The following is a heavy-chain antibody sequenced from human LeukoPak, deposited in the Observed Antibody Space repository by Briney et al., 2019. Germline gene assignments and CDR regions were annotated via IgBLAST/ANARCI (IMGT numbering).Heavy chain of an antibody. CDR2: IYYSGST. J-gene: IGHJ5*02. D-gene: IGHD3-10*01. V-gene: IGHV4-59*01. CDR3: ARLTYYYGSGSHNWFDP. CDR1: GGSISSYY. Sequence: SETLSLTCTVSGGSISSYYWSWIRQPPGKGLEWIGYIYYSGSTNYNPSLKSRVTISVDTSKNQFSLELSSVTAADTAVYYCARLTYYYGSGSHNWFDPWGQGTLVTVSS.